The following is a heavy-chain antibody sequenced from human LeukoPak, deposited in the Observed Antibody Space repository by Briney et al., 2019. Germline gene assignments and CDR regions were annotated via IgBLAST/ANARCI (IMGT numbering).Heavy chain of an antibody. CDR3: ARGWGDY. CDR2: IYTSGST. CDR1: GGSISSGSYY. D-gene: IGHD3-16*01. Sequence: SETLSLTCTVSGGSISSGSYYWSWIRQPAGKGLEWIGRIYTSGSTNYNPSLKSRVTISVDTSKNQFSLKLSSVTAADTAVYYCARGWGDYRGQGTLVTVSS. J-gene: IGHJ4*02. V-gene: IGHV4-61*02.